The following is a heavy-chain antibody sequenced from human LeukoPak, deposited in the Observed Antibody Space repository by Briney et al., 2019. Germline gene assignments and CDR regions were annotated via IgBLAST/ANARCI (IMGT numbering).Heavy chain of an antibody. CDR1: GFNFGTYS. Sequence: GGCLRLSCAASGFNFGTYSMNWVRQAPGTGLEWISYISGGAGTMYYASSVKGRFTISRDNAKNSLYLQLNSLRAEDTAVYYCARDVIMDVWGKGTTVTVSS. J-gene: IGHJ6*03. V-gene: IGHV3-48*01. CDR3: ARDVIMDV. D-gene: IGHD2-21*01. CDR2: ISGGAGTM.